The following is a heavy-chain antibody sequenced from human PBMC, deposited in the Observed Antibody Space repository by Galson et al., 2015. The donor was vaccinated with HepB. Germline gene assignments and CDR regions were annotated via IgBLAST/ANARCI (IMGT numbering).Heavy chain of an antibody. V-gene: IGHV5-10-1*01. CDR2: IDPSDAYT. CDR1: GYSFTSYW. Sequence: QSGAEVKKPGESLRISCKGSGYSFTSYWISWVRQMPGKGLEWMGMIDPSDAYTFYSPSFQGHVTISVDKSITTAYLQWSRLKASDTAMYYCARRGDNHGFDWGQGTLVTVSS. D-gene: IGHD3-10*01. CDR3: ARRGDNHGFD. J-gene: IGHJ4*02.